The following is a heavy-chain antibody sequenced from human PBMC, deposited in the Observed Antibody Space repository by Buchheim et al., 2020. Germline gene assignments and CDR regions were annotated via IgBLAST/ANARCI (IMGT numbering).Heavy chain of an antibody. J-gene: IGHJ4*02. CDR2: IYYSGST. CDR3: ARRYYDYVWGSYRFDY. V-gene: IGHV4-59*08. D-gene: IGHD3-16*02. Sequence: QVQLQESGPGLVKPSETLSLTCTVSGGSISSYYWSWIRQPPGKGLEWIGYIYYSGSTNYNPSLKSRVTKSVDTSKNQFSLKLSSVTAADTAVYYCARRYYDYVWGSYRFDYWGQGTL. CDR1: GGSISSYY.